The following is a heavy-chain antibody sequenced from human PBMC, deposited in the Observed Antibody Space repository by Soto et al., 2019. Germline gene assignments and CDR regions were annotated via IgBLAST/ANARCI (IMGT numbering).Heavy chain of an antibody. CDR1: GGSISSGGYY. D-gene: IGHD3-16*02. Sequence: QVQLQESGPGLVKPSQTLSLTCTVSGGSISSGGYYWSWIRQHPGKGLEWIGYIYYSGSTYYNPYLKSRVNISVDTSKNQFSLKLSSVTAADTAVYYCARVREYYDYIWGSYRYTFDYWGQGSLVTVSS. CDR2: IYYSGST. CDR3: ARVREYYDYIWGSYRYTFDY. J-gene: IGHJ4*02. V-gene: IGHV4-31*03.